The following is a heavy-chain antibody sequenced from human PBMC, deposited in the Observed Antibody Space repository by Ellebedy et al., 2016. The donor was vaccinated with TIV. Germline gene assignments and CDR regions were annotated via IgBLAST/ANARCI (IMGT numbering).Heavy chain of an antibody. V-gene: IGHV4-59*10. CDR2: IYTSGST. CDR1: GGSFSGYY. D-gene: IGHD6-13*01. J-gene: IGHJ3*02. Sequence: SETLSLXCAVYGGSFSGYYWSWIRQPAGKGLEWIGRIYTSGSTNYNPSLKSRVTMSVDTSKNQFSLKLSSVTAADTAVYYCARALNTYSSSWYAADAFDIWGQGTMVTVSS. CDR3: ARALNTYSSSWYAADAFDI.